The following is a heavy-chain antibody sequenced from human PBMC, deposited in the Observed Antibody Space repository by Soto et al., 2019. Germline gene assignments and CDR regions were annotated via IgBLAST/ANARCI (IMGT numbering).Heavy chain of an antibody. CDR1: GYTFTGYY. Sequence: ASVKVSCKASGYTFTGYYMHWVRQAPGQGLEWMGWINPNSGGTNYAQKFQGRVTMTRDTSISTAYMELSRLRSDDTAVYYCAREGDIVVVVAASEYFQHWGQGTLVTVSS. CDR3: AREGDIVVVVAASEYFQH. CDR2: INPNSGGT. V-gene: IGHV1-2*02. J-gene: IGHJ1*01. D-gene: IGHD2-15*01.